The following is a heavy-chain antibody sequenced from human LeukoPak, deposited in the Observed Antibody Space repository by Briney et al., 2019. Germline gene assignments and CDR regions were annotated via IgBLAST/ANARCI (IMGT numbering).Heavy chain of an antibody. CDR2: ISGSGGRT. CDR3: ANDSSGSADY. D-gene: IGHD3-22*01. J-gene: IGHJ4*02. CDR1: GFTFSSYA. V-gene: IGHV3-23*01. Sequence: GGSLRLSCAASGFTFSSYAMSWVRQAPGKVREWVSAISGSGGRTYYADSVKGRFTISRDNSKNTLYLQMNSLRAEDTAVYYCANDSSGSADYWGQGTLVTVSS.